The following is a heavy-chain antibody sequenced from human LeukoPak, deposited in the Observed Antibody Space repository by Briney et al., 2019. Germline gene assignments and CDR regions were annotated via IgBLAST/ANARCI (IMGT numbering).Heavy chain of an antibody. CDR1: GGSFSGYY. Sequence: PSETLSLTCAVYGGSFSGYYWSWIRQPPGKGLEWIGEINHSGSTNYNPSLKSRVTISVDTSKNQFSLQLNSVIPEDTAVYYCARGGLPQLTKKSWLDYWGQGTLVTVSS. CDR2: INHSGST. V-gene: IGHV4-34*01. D-gene: IGHD1-1*01. CDR3: ARGGLPQLTKKSWLDY. J-gene: IGHJ4*02.